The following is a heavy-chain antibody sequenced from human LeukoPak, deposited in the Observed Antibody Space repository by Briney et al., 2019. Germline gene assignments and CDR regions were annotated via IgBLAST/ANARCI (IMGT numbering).Heavy chain of an antibody. CDR3: TRDTAEQWLVRHFDY. CDR2: IKSKTSGGTT. CDR1: GITFRHSW. V-gene: IGHV3-15*01. D-gene: IGHD6-19*01. Sequence: PGGSLRLSCAASGITFRHSWMTWVRQAPGKGLEWVGRIKSKTSGGTTDYAASVKGRFTISRDDSKSIAYLQMNSLKTEDTAVYYCTRDTAEQWLVRHFDYWGQGTLVTVSS. J-gene: IGHJ4*02.